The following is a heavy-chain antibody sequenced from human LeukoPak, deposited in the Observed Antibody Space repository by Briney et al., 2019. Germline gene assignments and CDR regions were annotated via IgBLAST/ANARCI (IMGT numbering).Heavy chain of an antibody. Sequence: GASVKISCKASGYTFTVFYTHWVRQAPGQGLEWMGWVNPNSGVTNYAQNFQGKVTMTRDTSISTAFMELTSLRSDDTAVYYCARGLGSSSWTFDYWGQGTLVTVSS. CDR3: ARGLGSSSWTFDY. D-gene: IGHD6-13*01. CDR1: GYTFTVFY. V-gene: IGHV1-2*02. J-gene: IGHJ4*02. CDR2: VNPNSGVT.